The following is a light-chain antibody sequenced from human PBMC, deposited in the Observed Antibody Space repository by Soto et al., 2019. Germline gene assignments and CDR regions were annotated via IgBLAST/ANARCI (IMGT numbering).Light chain of an antibody. V-gene: IGKV1-5*01. CDR3: HQYKTYST. Sequence: DIQLTQSPSTLSASVGDRVTITFRASQSLNNRLAWYQQKPGKAPNLLIYDASTLESGVSSRFSGTGSETECTLTITDLQADDLATYFCHQYKTYSTFGQGTKVDIK. CDR2: DAS. J-gene: IGKJ1*01. CDR1: QSLNNR.